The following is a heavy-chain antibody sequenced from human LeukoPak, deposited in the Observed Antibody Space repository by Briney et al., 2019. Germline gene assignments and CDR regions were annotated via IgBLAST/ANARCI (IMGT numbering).Heavy chain of an antibody. CDR1: GRSFSGYY. J-gene: IGHJ4*02. V-gene: IGHV4-34*01. CDR3: ARDYYGSGDFDY. Sequence: SETLSLTCAVYGRSFSGYYWTWIRQTPGKGLEWIGEINHSGITDYNPSLRSRVTISVDTSKNQFSLKLTSVTAADTAVYYCARDYYGSGDFDYWGQGILVTVSS. CDR2: INHSGIT. D-gene: IGHD3-10*01.